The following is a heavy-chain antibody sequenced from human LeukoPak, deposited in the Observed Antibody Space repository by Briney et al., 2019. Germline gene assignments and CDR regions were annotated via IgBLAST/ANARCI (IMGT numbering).Heavy chain of an antibody. CDR2: ISSDGSGK. D-gene: IGHD1-26*01. V-gene: IGHV3-7*01. Sequence: GGSLRLSCAASGFTFSTYWMTWVRQAPGKGLEGVASISSDGSGKYYMDSVKGRFTISRDNAKNSLFLQMNSLRAEDTAVHYCGRVRPGDADYWGQGTLVTVSS. J-gene: IGHJ4*02. CDR1: GFTFSTYW. CDR3: GRVRPGDADY.